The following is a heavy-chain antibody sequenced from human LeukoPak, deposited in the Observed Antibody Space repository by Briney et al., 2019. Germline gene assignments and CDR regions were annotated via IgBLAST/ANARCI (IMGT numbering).Heavy chain of an antibody. D-gene: IGHD3-16*01. Sequence: PGESLRLSCAGSGFTFSRSSMAWVRQAPGKGLGWVATIKEDGSVEYYMDSVKGRFTISRDNAEKSLYLQMNSLRAEDTAAYYCAKLLGDVTTFNYWGQGTLVTVSS. J-gene: IGHJ4*02. V-gene: IGHV3-7*01. CDR3: AKLLGDVTTFNY. CDR2: IKEDGSVE. CDR1: GFTFSRSS.